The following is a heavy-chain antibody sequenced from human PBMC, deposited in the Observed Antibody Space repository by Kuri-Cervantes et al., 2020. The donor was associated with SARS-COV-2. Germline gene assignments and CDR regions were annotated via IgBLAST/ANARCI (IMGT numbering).Heavy chain of an antibody. CDR1: GGSISSYY. V-gene: IGHV4-59*12. CDR3: ARAPTSIYGVLIALFSSNAFDV. Sequence: SETLSLTCTVSGGSISSYYWSWIRQPPGKGLEWIGYIYYSGSTNYNPSLKRRVTMSVDTSKNQFSLKLSSVTAADTAVYYCARAPTSIYGVLIALFSSNAFDVWGQGTKVTVSS. J-gene: IGHJ3*01. D-gene: IGHD2-21*01. CDR2: IYYSGST.